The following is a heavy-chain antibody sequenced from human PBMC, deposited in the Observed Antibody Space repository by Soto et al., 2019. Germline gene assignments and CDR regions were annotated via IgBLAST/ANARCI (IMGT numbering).Heavy chain of an antibody. CDR3: ARSAGWYAVHS. J-gene: IGHJ4*02. Sequence: QVQLQESGPGLVKPSGTLSLTCAVSGDSVSSPYYWCWVRQPPGKGLEWIGEVFHTGTTSYNPSLMSRVTISRDKSINQFSLDLSSVTAADTAVYYCARSAGWYAVHSWGPGTLVIVSS. D-gene: IGHD6-19*01. V-gene: IGHV4-4*02. CDR2: VFHTGTT. CDR1: GDSVSSPYY.